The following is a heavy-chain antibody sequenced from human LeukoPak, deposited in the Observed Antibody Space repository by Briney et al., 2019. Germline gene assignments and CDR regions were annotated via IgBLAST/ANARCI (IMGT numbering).Heavy chain of an antibody. CDR3: ARHGGAAAAIDY. CDR2: IYYSGTT. Sequence: SETLSLTCTVSGGFVSSSSYFWGWIRQPPGKGLEWIGSIYYSGTTYYNPSLKSRITISVDTSKNQFSLKLSSVTAAVTAVYYCARHGGAAAAIDYWGQGTLVTVSS. V-gene: IGHV4-39*01. D-gene: IGHD6-13*01. CDR1: GGFVSSSSYF. J-gene: IGHJ4*02.